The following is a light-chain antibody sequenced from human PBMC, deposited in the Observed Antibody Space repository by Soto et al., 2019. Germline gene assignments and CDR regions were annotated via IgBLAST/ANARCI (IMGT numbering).Light chain of an antibody. CDR2: DVN. CDR1: SSDVGAYNY. CDR3: SSYTSSNTVI. Sequence: QSALTQPASVSGSPGQSITISCTGSSSDVGAYNYVSWYQHHPGQAPKVILYDVNNRPSGVSYRFSGSKSGNTASLTISGLQTEDEADYYCSSYTSSNTVIIGEGTKLTVL. J-gene: IGLJ2*01. V-gene: IGLV2-14*03.